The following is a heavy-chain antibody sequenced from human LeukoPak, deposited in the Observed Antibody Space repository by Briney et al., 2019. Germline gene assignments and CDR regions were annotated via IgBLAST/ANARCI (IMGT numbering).Heavy chain of an antibody. J-gene: IGHJ4*02. Sequence: SETLSLTCTVSGGSVTNSGDYWGWIRQHPGQGLEWIGSIHNTGSTFYNPSLKSRVTISVDTSKNQFSLKLSSVTAADTAVYYCARRRHYYGSGSYSYASYYFDYWGQGTLVTVSS. CDR3: ARRRHYYGSGSYSYASYYFDY. D-gene: IGHD3-10*01. V-gene: IGHV4-39*01. CDR1: GGSVTNSGDY. CDR2: IHNTGST.